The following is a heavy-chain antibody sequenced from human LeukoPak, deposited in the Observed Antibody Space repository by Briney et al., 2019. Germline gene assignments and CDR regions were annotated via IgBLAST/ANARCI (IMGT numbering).Heavy chain of an antibody. Sequence: GGSLRLSCAASGFTFSDYSMNWVRQAPGKGLEWVSSTSSSSSYIYYADSVKGRFTISRDNSKNTLYLQMDSLRAEDTAIYYCVKEARGTTVYYWGQGTLVTVSS. CDR1: GFTFSDYS. D-gene: IGHD4-17*01. CDR3: VKEARGTTVYY. CDR2: TSSSSSYI. J-gene: IGHJ4*02. V-gene: IGHV3-21*01.